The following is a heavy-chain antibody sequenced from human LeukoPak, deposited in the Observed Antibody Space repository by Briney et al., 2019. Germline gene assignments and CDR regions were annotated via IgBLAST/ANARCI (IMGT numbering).Heavy chain of an antibody. J-gene: IGHJ6*03. V-gene: IGHV3-23*01. CDR1: GFTVSSNY. CDR3: ARGFGYGSGSYYPSDYYMDV. D-gene: IGHD3-10*01. Sequence: GGSLRLSCAASGFTVSSNYMSWVRQAPGKGLEWVSAISGSGGSTYYADSVKGRFTISRDNSKNTLYLQMNSLRAEDTAVYYCARGFGYGSGSYYPSDYYMDVWGKGTTVTVSS. CDR2: ISGSGGST.